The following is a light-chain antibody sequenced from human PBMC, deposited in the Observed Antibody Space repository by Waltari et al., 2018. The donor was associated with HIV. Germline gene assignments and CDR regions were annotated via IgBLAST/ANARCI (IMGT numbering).Light chain of an antibody. V-gene: IGLV2-23*02. CDR1: SSDVGSYNL. CDR2: EVT. Sequence: QPASVSGSPGQSITISCTGTSSDVGSYNLVSWYQQHPGKAPKLMIYEVTKRPSGVSNRFSGSKSGNTASLTISGLQAEDEADYYCCSYAGSSTFVFGTGTKVTVL. J-gene: IGLJ1*01. CDR3: CSYAGSSTFV.